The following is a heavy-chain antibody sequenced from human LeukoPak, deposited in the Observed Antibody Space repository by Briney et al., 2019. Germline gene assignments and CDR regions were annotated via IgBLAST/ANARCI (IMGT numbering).Heavy chain of an antibody. CDR1: GFTFSSYG. CDR3: AKDDLRNYDSRGCFDY. Sequence: PGSSLRLSCAASGFTFSSYGMHWVRQAPGKGLEWVAVISYDGTNKYYADSVKGRFTISRDNSKNTLYLQMNSLRGEDSALYYCAKDDLRNYDSRGCFDYWGQGTLVTVSS. D-gene: IGHD3-22*01. V-gene: IGHV3-30*18. J-gene: IGHJ4*02. CDR2: ISYDGTNK.